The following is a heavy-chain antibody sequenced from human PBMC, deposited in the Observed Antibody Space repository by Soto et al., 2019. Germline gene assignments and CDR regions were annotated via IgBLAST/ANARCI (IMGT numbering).Heavy chain of an antibody. D-gene: IGHD3-10*01. CDR2: IWYDGSNK. Sequence: QVQLVESGGAVVQPGRSLRLSCAASGFTFSSYGMHWVRQAPGKGLEWGAVIWYDGSNKYYADSVKGRLTSYNDNSKNTLYMQMNSLRAEDTAVYYCARNRSCPVTRPWFELWGQGTMVTVSS. CDR1: GFTFSSYG. CDR3: ARNRSCPVTRPWFEL. V-gene: IGHV3-33*01. J-gene: IGHJ5*02.